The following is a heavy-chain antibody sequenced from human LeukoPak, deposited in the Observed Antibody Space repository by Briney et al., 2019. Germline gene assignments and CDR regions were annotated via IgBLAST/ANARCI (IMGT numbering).Heavy chain of an antibody. CDR2: INSNSGGT. CDR3: ARDLVDCSSTSCLDY. Sequence: ASVKVSCKASGYTFTGYYMHWVRQAPGQGLEWMGWINSNSGGTNYAQKFQGRVTMTRDTSISTAYMELSRLRSDDTAVYYCARDLVDCSSTSCLDYWGQGTLVTVSS. CDR1: GYTFTGYY. D-gene: IGHD2-2*01. J-gene: IGHJ4*02. V-gene: IGHV1-2*02.